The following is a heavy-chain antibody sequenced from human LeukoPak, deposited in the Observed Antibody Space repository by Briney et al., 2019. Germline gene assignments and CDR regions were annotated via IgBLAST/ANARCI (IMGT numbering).Heavy chain of an antibody. CDR1: GFTFSRYS. J-gene: IGHJ3*02. CDR3: ARSYSGYDLDAFDI. Sequence: GGSLRLSCAASGFTFSRYSMSWVRQAPGKGLEWVSAISGSGGSTYYADSVKGRFTISRDNSENTLYLQMNSLRAEDTAVYYCARSYSGYDLDAFDIWGQGTMVTVSS. CDR2: ISGSGGST. V-gene: IGHV3-23*01. D-gene: IGHD5-12*01.